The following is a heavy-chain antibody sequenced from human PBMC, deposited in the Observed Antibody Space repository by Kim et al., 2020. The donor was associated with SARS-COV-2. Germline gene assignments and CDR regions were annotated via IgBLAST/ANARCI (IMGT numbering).Heavy chain of an antibody. CDR2: IYYSGST. J-gene: IGHJ4*02. CDR3: ARASRGYSYGYSGY. V-gene: IGHV4-59*01. CDR1: GGSISSYY. Sequence: SETLSLTCTVSGGSISSYYWSWIRQPPGKGLEWIGYIYYSGSTNYNPSLKSRVTISVDTSKNQFSLKLSSVTAADTAVYYCARASRGYSYGYSGYWGQGTLVTVSS. D-gene: IGHD5-18*01.